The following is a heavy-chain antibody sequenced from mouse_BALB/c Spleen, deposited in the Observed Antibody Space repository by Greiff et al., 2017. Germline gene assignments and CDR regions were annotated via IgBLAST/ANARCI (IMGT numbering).Heavy chain of an antibody. D-gene: IGHD6-1*01. J-gene: IGHJ1*01. CDR2: IYPGDGDT. CDR1: GYTFTSYW. V-gene: IGHV1-87*01. CDR3: ARSSPLWYFDV. Sequence: VQLQQSGAELARPGASVKLSCKASGYTFTSYWMQWVKQRPGQGLEWIGAIYPGDGDTRYTQKFKGKATLTADKSSSTAYMQLSSLASEDSAVYYCARSSPLWYFDVWGAGTTVTVSS.